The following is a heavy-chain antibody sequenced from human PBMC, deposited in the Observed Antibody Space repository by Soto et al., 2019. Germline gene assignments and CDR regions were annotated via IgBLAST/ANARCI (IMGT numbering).Heavy chain of an antibody. CDR1: GGSFSGYY. D-gene: IGHD6-6*01. J-gene: IGHJ6*03. Sequence: QVQLQQWGAGLLKPSETLSLTCAVYGGSFSGYYWSWIRQPPGKGLEWIGEINHSGSTNYNPSLKSRVTISVDTSKNQFSLKLSSVTAADTAVYYCARGNRIAARSDYMDVWGKGTTVTVSS. CDR2: INHSGST. CDR3: ARGNRIAARSDYMDV. V-gene: IGHV4-34*01.